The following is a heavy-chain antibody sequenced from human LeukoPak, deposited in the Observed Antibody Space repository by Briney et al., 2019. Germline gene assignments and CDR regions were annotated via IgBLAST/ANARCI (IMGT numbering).Heavy chain of an antibody. J-gene: IGHJ4*02. CDR3: ARESQAYYYGSGSPNY. CDR1: GFTFSSYW. V-gene: IGHV3-33*08. Sequence: PGGSLRLSCAASGFTFSSYWMHWVRQPPGKGLEWVTLIWHDGTKENYADSVKGRFTISRDNSKNTLYLQMNSLRAEDTAVYYCARESQAYYYGSGSPNYWGQGTLVTVSS. CDR2: IWHDGTKE. D-gene: IGHD3-10*01.